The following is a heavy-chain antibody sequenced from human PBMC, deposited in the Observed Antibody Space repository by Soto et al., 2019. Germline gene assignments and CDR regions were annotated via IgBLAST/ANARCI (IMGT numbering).Heavy chain of an antibody. Sequence: SETLSLTCAVYGGSFSGYYWSWIRQPPGKGLEWIGEINHSGSTNYNPSLKSRVTISVDTSKNQFSLKLSSVTAADTAVYYCARGGPGIAAAAPGEAFDIWGQGTMVTVSS. CDR3: ARGGPGIAAAAPGEAFDI. V-gene: IGHV4-34*01. J-gene: IGHJ3*02. CDR1: GGSFSGYY. D-gene: IGHD6-13*01. CDR2: INHSGST.